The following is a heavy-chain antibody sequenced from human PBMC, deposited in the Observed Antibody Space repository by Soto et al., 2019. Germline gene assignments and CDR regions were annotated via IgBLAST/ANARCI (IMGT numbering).Heavy chain of an antibody. CDR1: GYTFTSYY. Sequence: ASVKVSCKASGYTFTSYYMHCVRQAPGQGLEWMGIINPSGGSTSYAQKFQGRVTMTRDTSTSTDYMELSSLRSEDTAVYYCARDYDSSGYPRYYFDYWGQGTLVTVSS. CDR2: INPSGGST. D-gene: IGHD3-22*01. J-gene: IGHJ4*02. CDR3: ARDYDSSGYPRYYFDY. V-gene: IGHV1-46*03.